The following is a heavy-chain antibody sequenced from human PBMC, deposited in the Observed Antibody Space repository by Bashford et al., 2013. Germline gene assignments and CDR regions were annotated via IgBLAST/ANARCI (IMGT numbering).Heavy chain of an antibody. CDR3: ARRGYFDWQYYFDY. V-gene: IGHV4-39*01. J-gene: IGHJ4*02. CDR2: IYYSGNT. D-gene: IGHD3-9*01. Sequence: WIRQPPGKGLEWIGTIYYSGNTYYNPSLKSRVTISVDTSKNQFSLKLSSVTAADTAVYYCARRGYFDWQYYFDYWGQGTLVTVSS.